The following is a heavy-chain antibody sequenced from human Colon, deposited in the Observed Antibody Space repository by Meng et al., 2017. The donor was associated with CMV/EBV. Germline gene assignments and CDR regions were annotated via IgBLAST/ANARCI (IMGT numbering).Heavy chain of an antibody. CDR3: ARDRLEGDYSGPGF. Sequence: GGSLRLSCAASGFTFSRYSMDWLRQAPGKGLEWVSSISRDSSSIYYSNSVRGRFTISRDDAENSLYLQMNSLRPEDTAFYYCARDRLEGDYSGPGFWGQGTLVTVSS. CDR1: GFTFSRYS. J-gene: IGHJ4*02. V-gene: IGHV3-21*01. CDR2: ISRDSSSI. D-gene: IGHD1-1*01.